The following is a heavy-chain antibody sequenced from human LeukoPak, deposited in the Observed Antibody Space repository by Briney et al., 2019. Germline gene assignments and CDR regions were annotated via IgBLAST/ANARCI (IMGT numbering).Heavy chain of an antibody. Sequence: SETLSLTCTVSGGSISSYYWSWIRQPPGKGLEWIGYVYYSGSTNNNPSLKSRVTISVDTSKNQFSLKLSSVTAADTAVYYCARDIVVVPAATNYYYYYMDVWGKGTTVTVSS. CDR1: GGSISSYY. V-gene: IGHV4-59*01. CDR3: ARDIVVVPAATNYYYYYMDV. CDR2: VYYSGST. D-gene: IGHD2-2*01. J-gene: IGHJ6*03.